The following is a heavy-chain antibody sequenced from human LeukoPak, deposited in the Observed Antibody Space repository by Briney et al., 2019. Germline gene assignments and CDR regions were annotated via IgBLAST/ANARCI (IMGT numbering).Heavy chain of an antibody. D-gene: IGHD3-10*01. J-gene: IGHJ4*02. CDR2: INPNSGGT. Sequence: AASVKVSCKASGYTFTGYYMHWVRQAPGQGLEWMGWINPNSGGTNYAQKFQGRVTMTRDTSISTAYMELSRLRSDDTAVYYCARVRTRFGELLDYWGQGTLVTVSS. CDR3: ARVRTRFGELLDY. V-gene: IGHV1-2*02. CDR1: GYTFTGYY.